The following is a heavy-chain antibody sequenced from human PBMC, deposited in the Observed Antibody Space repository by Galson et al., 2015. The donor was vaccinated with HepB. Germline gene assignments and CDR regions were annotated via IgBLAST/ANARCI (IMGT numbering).Heavy chain of an antibody. D-gene: IGHD2-21*01. CDR3: ARGVRGWLTDY. J-gene: IGHJ4*02. CDR2: IYYSGNT. Sequence: SETLSLTCTVSGGSISSYYWSWIRQPPGKGLEWIGYIYYSGNTNYNPSLKSRVTISLDTSKNQFSLKLSSVTAADTAVYYCARGVRGWLTDYWGQGTLVTVSS. V-gene: IGHV4-59*01. CDR1: GGSISSYY.